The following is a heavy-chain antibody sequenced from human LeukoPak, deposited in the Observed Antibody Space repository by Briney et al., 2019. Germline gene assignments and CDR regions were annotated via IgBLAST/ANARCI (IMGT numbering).Heavy chain of an antibody. CDR1: GDSISSYY. V-gene: IGHV4-59*01. D-gene: IGHD2-15*01. J-gene: IGHJ4*02. Sequence: SETLSLTCTVSGDSISSYYWSWIRQPPGKELEWIGCIFSSGSTNYKPTLTSRVSISVDTSKKQFSLELSSVTAADTAVYYCARGFSGFSRIFDYWGQGTLVTVSS. CDR2: IFSSGST. CDR3: ARGFSGFSRIFDY.